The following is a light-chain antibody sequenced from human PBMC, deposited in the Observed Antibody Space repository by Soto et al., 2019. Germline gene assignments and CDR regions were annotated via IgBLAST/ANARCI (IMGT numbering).Light chain of an antibody. CDR3: QQRSNWGLT. V-gene: IGKV3D-20*02. J-gene: IGKJ4*01. Sequence: EIVLTQSPGTLSLSPGERATLSCRASQSVSSSYLAWYQQKPGQAPRLLIYGASSRATGIPDRFSGSGSGTDFTLTISSLEPEDFAVYYCQQRSNWGLTFGGGTKV. CDR1: QSVSSSY. CDR2: GAS.